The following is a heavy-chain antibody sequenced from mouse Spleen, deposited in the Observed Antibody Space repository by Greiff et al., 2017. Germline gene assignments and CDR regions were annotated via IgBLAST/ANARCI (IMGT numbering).Heavy chain of an antibody. D-gene: IGHD2-3*01. Sequence: VQLQQSGPELVKPGASVKISCKASGYTFTDYYMNWVQQSHGKSLEWIGDINPNNGGTSYNQKFKGKATLTVDTSSSTAYMELRSLTSEDSAVYYCARGDGYYYWYFDVWGAGTTVTVSS. CDR2: INPNNGGT. CDR1: GYTFTDYY. J-gene: IGHJ1*01. CDR3: ARGDGYYYWYFDV. V-gene: IGHV1-26*01.